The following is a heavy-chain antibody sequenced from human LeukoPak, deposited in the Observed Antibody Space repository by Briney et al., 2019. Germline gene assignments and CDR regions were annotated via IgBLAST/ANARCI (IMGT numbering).Heavy chain of an antibody. D-gene: IGHD3-22*01. CDR3: ARDHYYYDSSGYYPYFDY. J-gene: IGHJ4*02. Sequence: PGRSLRLSCAASGFTFSSYSMNWVRQAPGKGLEWVSSISSSSSYIYYADSVKGRFTISRDNAKNSLYLQMNSLRAEDTAVYYCARDHYYYDSSGYYPYFDYRGQGTLVTVSS. CDR2: ISSSSSYI. CDR1: GFTFSSYS. V-gene: IGHV3-21*01.